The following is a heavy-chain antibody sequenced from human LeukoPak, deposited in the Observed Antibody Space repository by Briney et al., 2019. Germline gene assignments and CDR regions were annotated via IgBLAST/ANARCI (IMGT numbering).Heavy chain of an antibody. J-gene: IGHJ4*02. V-gene: IGHV6-1*01. CDR3: VRDGEGGLDYFDY. CDR1: GDSVASNSAA. Sequence: SQTLSLTWAISGDSVASNSAAWNWIRQSPSRGLEWLGRTYYRSTWLYDYALSLKSRININPDTPKNQFSLHLNSVTPEDTAVYYCVRDGEGGLDYFDYWGRGTLVTVSS. D-gene: IGHD3-16*01. CDR2: TYYRSTWLY.